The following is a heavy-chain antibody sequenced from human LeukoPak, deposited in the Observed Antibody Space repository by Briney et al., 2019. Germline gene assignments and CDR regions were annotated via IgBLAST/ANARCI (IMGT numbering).Heavy chain of an antibody. CDR2: ISGSGGGT. CDR1: GFTFSSYG. CDR3: AKEGRGNAVDY. Sequence: GGSLRLSCAASGFTFSSYGMSCVRQAPGEGLEWGSSISGSGGGTYYADSVKGRFTISRDNSKDTLYLQMNSLRAEDTAVYYGAKEGRGNAVDYWGEGALVTVSS. D-gene: IGHD1-1*01. V-gene: IGHV3-23*01. J-gene: IGHJ4*02.